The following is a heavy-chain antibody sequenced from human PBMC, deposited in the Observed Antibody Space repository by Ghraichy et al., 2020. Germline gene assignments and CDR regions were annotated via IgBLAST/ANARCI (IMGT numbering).Heavy chain of an antibody. Sequence: SQTLSLTCAISGDSVSSNSASWNWIRQSPSRGLELLGRTYYRSKWYNDYAVSVKSRITINPDTSKNQFSLQLNSVTPEDTAVYYCARDQSEDTAIAGGRFLDYWGQGTLVTVSS. D-gene: IGHD5-18*01. J-gene: IGHJ4*02. CDR2: TYYRSKWYN. CDR1: GDSVSSNSAS. V-gene: IGHV6-1*01. CDR3: ARDQSEDTAIAGGRFLDY.